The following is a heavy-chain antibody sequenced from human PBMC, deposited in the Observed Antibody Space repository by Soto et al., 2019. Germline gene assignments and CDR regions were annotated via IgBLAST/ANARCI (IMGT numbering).Heavy chain of an antibody. Sequence: EVQLLESGGGLAQPGGSLRLSCAASGFTFSSYAMSWVRQAPGKGLEWVSGISGNGGSTYYPDSVKGRFTISRDNSKNTLYLQMNNLRAADTAVYVCANNTYFDYWGQGTLVTVSS. CDR3: ANNTYFDY. CDR1: GFTFSSYA. J-gene: IGHJ4*02. V-gene: IGHV3-23*01. CDR2: ISGNGGST.